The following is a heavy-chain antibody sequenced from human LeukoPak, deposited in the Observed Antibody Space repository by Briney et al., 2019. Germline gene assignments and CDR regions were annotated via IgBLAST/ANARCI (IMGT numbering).Heavy chain of an antibody. Sequence: PSETLSLTCTVSGGSISSGSYYWSWIRQPAGKGLEWIGRIYTSGSTNYNPSLKSRVTISVDTSKNQFSLKLSSVTAADTAVYYCASGRVSCSSTSCSPSGFDPWGQGTLVTVSS. V-gene: IGHV4-61*02. CDR1: GGSISSGSYY. J-gene: IGHJ5*02. CDR3: ASGRVSCSSTSCSPSGFDP. CDR2: IYTSGST. D-gene: IGHD2-2*01.